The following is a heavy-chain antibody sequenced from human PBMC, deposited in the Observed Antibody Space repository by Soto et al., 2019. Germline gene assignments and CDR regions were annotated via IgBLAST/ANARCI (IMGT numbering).Heavy chain of an antibody. V-gene: IGHV3-30-3*01. CDR1: GFTFSSYA. Sequence: QVQLVESGGGVVQPGRSLRLSCAASGFTFSSYAMHWVRQAPGKGLEWVAVISYDGSNKYYADSVKGRFTISRDNSKNTLYLQMNSLRAEDTAVYYCARDHMGGIVVVVAATLDYWDQGTLVTVSS. CDR3: ARDHMGGIVVVVAATLDY. CDR2: ISYDGSNK. D-gene: IGHD2-15*01. J-gene: IGHJ4*02.